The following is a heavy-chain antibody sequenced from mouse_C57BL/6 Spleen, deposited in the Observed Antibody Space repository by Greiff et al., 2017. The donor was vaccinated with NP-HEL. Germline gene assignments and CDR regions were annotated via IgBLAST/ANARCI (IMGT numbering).Heavy chain of an antibody. CDR3: ARSSSGYHMDY. D-gene: IGHD3-2*02. CDR2: IYPRSGNT. V-gene: IGHV1-81*01. J-gene: IGHJ4*01. Sequence: QVQLKESGAELARPGASVKLSCKASGYTFTSYGISWVKQRTGQGLEWIGEIYPRSGNTYYNEKFKGKATLTADKSSSTAYMELRSLTSEDSAVYFCARSSSGYHMDYWGQGTSVTVSS. CDR1: GYTFTSYG.